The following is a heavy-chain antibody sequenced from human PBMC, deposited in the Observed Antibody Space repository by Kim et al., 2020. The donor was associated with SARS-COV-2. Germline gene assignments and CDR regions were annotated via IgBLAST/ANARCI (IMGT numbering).Heavy chain of an antibody. CDR3: ARDRGIAVAGCPY. D-gene: IGHD6-19*01. Sequence: YAQKFQGRVAMTRNTSISTAYMELSRLRSDDTAVYYCARDRGIAVAGCPYWGQGTLVTVSS. J-gene: IGHJ4*02. V-gene: IGHV1-2*02.